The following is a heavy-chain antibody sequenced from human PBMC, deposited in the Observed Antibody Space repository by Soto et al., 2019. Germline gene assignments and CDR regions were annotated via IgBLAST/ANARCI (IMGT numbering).Heavy chain of an antibody. D-gene: IGHD1-1*01. V-gene: IGHV3-48*01. Sequence: GGSLRLSCAASGFTFISYSMNWVRQAPGKGLEWVSYISSSSSTIYYADSVKGRFTISRDNAKNSLYLQMNSLRAEDTAVYYCARDHGNYYYYGMDVWGQGTTVTVSS. CDR1: GFTFISYS. CDR2: ISSSSSTI. CDR3: ARDHGNYYYYGMDV. J-gene: IGHJ6*02.